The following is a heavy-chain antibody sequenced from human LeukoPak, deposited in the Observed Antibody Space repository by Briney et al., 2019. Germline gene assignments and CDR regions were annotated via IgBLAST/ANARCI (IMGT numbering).Heavy chain of an antibody. CDR1: GYTFTSYD. J-gene: IGHJ4*02. V-gene: IGHV1-8*01. D-gene: IGHD3-9*01. CDR2: MNPNSGNT. CDR3: ARGLYDILTGYYGGGY. Sequence: ASVKVSCKASGYTFTSYDINWVRQATGQGLEWMGWMNPNSGNTGYAQKFQGRVTMTRNTSISTAYMELSSLRSEDTAVYYCARGLYDILTGYYGGGYWGQGTLVTVSS.